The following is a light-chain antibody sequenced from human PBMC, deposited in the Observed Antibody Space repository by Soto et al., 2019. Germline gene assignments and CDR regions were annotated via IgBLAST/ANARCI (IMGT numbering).Light chain of an antibody. J-gene: IGKJ4*01. Sequence: EIVLTQSPGTLSLSPGERATLSCRASQSVSSSYLAWYQQKPGQAPRLLIFGASSRATGVPARFSGSGSGTEFTLTINSLRSEDFAVYYCQQYHTWPITFGGGTKVDIK. CDR1: QSVSSSY. CDR2: GAS. CDR3: QQYHTWPIT. V-gene: IGKV3-20*01.